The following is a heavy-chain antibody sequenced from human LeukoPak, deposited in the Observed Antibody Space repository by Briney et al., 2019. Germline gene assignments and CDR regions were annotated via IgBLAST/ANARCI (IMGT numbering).Heavy chain of an antibody. CDR1: GFTFSDYY. CDR3: ARDVGHDY. V-gene: IGHV3-11*05. D-gene: IGHD2-15*01. Sequence: GGSLRLSCAASGFTFSDYYMNWIRQTPGKGLEWVSYISGSGGYTNYADSVRGRFTISRDNAKNLLSLQMNSLRGDDTAMYYCARDVGHDYWGRGTLVTVSS. J-gene: IGHJ4*02. CDR2: ISGSGGYT.